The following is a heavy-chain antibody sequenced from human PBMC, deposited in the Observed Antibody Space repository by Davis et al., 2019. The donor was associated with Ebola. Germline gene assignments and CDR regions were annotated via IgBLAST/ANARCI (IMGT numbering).Heavy chain of an antibody. V-gene: IGHV4-34*01. CDR1: GGSFSGYY. J-gene: IGHJ4*02. D-gene: IGHD1-20*01. CDR3: ARDEGQYNWTPFDY. Sequence: SETLSLTCAVYGGSFSGYYWSWLRQSSWKGLEWIGETSHSGSTNYNPTLKSRVAISVDTSKNQFSLKLTSVTAADTAVYYCARDEGQYNWTPFDYWGQGTLVTVSS. CDR2: TSHSGST.